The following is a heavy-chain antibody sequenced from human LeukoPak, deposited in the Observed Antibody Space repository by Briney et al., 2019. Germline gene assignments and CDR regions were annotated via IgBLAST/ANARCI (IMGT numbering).Heavy chain of an antibody. CDR2: IWYDGNNR. CDR3: AIFTHDYGDYRKPAFDP. CDR1: GFTFSSYG. Sequence: QPGRSLRLSCAASGFTFSSYGMHWVRQAPGKWLEWVAVIWYDGNNRYYADSVKGRFTISRDNSKNTLYLQMNSLRAEDTTVYYCAIFTHDYGDYRKPAFDPWGQGTLVTVSS. D-gene: IGHD4-17*01. V-gene: IGHV3-33*01. J-gene: IGHJ5*02.